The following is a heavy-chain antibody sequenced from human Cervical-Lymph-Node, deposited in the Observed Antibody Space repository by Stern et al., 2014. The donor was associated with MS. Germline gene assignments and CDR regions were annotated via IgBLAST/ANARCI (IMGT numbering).Heavy chain of an antibody. V-gene: IGHV2-26*01. CDR2: IFSKDEK. D-gene: IGHD3-16*02. CDR3: ARSLDVNAFDI. Sequence: QITLKESGPVLVKSTETLTLTCTVSGFSFSNARVGVSWFRQPPGKALEWLAHIFSKDEKSYITSLKSRLTISKDNSKRQVVLTLTNVDPVDTATYYCARSLDVNAFDIWGQGTMVIVSA. CDR1: GFSFSNARVG. J-gene: IGHJ3*02.